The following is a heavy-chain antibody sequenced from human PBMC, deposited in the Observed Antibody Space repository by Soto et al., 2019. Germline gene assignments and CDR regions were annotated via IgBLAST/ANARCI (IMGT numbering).Heavy chain of an antibody. CDR1: GFTFSGYG. V-gene: IGHV3-33*08. D-gene: IGHD3-3*01. J-gene: IGHJ4*02. CDR2: LGYDGSGE. CDR3: ARDSVRFLEHFSKDYFDY. Sequence: QVHLVESGGGVVQPGGSLRLSCAGSGFTFSGYGMHWVRQAPGKGLEWVAVLGYDGSGEYYTDSVRGGFTISRVNSKNTLYLQMNNLRDEDTGVYYCARDSVRFLEHFSKDYFDYWGQGTRVTVSS.